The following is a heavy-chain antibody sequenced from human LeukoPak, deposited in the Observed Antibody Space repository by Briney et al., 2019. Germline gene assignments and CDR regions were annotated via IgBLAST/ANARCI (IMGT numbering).Heavy chain of an antibody. Sequence: ASVEVSFTASVYTFTIYGISWVRQAPGQGLEGMGWISAYNGNTNYAQKLQGSVTMTTDTSTSTAYMELRSLRSDDTAVYYCARGLPTRTGSTSWYYYYYYMDVWGKGTTVTVSS. CDR1: VYTFTIYG. V-gene: IGHV1-18*01. CDR3: ARGLPTRTGSTSWYYYYYYMDV. D-gene: IGHD2-2*01. CDR2: ISAYNGNT. J-gene: IGHJ6*03.